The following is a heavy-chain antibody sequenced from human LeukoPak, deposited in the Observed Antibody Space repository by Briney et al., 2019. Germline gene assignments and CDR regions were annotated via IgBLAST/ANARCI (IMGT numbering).Heavy chain of an antibody. CDR3: ARHVVTPDYYYYYYMDV. D-gene: IGHD4-23*01. CDR1: GGSISSHY. V-gene: IGHV4-4*09. CDR2: IYTSGST. J-gene: IGHJ6*03. Sequence: SETLSLTCTVSGGSISSHYWSWIRQPPGKGLEWIGYIYTSGSTNYNPSLKSRVTISVDTSKNQFSLKLSSVTAADTAVYYCARHVVTPDYYYYYYMDVWGKGTTVTVSS.